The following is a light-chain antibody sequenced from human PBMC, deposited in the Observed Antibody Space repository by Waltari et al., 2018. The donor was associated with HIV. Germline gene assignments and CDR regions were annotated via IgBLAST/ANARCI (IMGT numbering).Light chain of an antibody. CDR2: DVN. CDR1: GDDVGGYDY. J-gene: IGLJ2*01. V-gene: IGLV2-14*03. CDR3: GSPSTDTTLV. Sequence: HSALTQPASVSGSPGQSIAISCTGTGDDVGGYDYVSWYQHHPGNAPKLILYDVNIRPAGVSDRFSGSKSGNTASLTISGLQAEDEADYYCGSPSTDTTLVFGGGTKLTV.